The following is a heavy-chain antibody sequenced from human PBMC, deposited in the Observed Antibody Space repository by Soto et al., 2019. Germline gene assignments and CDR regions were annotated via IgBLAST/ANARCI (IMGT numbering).Heavy chain of an antibody. J-gene: IGHJ4*02. Sequence: PAGSLKLSCAASGVSFSISPMHWARQAPGKGPEWVALISYDGTNKFYADSVKGRFTISRDNSKSTLYLQVDSLRPEDAAVYYCARDPKTSGGQHWAFNYFDSWGQGTLVTVYS. V-gene: IGHV3-30-3*01. D-gene: IGHD7-27*01. CDR2: ISYDGTNK. CDR1: GVSFSISP. CDR3: ARDPKTSGGQHWAFNYFDS.